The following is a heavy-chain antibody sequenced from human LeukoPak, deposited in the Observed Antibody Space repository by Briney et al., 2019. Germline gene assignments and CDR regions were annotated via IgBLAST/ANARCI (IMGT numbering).Heavy chain of an antibody. V-gene: IGHV1-69*01. CDR3: ARDRNYYYDSSGYYAY. D-gene: IGHD3-22*01. J-gene: IGHJ4*02. CDR2: IIPIFGTA. CDR1: AGTFSSYA. Sequence: SVTVSCKASAGTFSSYAISWVRQPPGQGLEWMGGIIPIFGTANYAQKFQGRVTSTADESTSTAYMELSSLRSEDTAVYYCARDRNYYYDSSGYYAYWGQGTLVTVSS.